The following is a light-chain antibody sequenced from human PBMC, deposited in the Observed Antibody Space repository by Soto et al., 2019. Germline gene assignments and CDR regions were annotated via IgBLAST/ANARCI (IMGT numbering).Light chain of an antibody. CDR1: HSIANS. CDR2: DSS. CDR3: QQYEDLPLN. Sequence: DVQLTQSSSSLSASVGDRVIITCQASHSIANSLNWFQQKPGKAPELLISDSSHLEARVPSRFSGSRSGTDFTLTISNLQPEDFATYYCQQYEDLPLNFGGGTRWIS. V-gene: IGKV1-33*01. J-gene: IGKJ4*01.